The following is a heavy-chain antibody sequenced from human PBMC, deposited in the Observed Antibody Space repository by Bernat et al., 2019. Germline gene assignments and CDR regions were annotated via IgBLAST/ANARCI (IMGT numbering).Heavy chain of an antibody. Sequence: QVQLVESGGGVVQSGKSLRLSCAVSGVTFRNYGMHWVRQAPGKGLEWVAVIWYDGSQKYYADSVKDRFTISRYNSKNTLYLQMNSLRVEDTAMYHCATWRGSGNYYDYWGQGTLVTVSS. D-gene: IGHD3-10*01. CDR3: ATWRGSGNYYDY. CDR1: GVTFRNYG. V-gene: IGHV3-33*01. CDR2: IWYDGSQK. J-gene: IGHJ4*02.